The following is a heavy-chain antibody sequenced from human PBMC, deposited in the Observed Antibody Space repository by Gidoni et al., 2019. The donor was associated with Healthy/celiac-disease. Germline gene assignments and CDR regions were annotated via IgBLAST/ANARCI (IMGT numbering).Heavy chain of an antibody. CDR2: IYYSGST. CDR1: GGSISSSSYF. Sequence: QVQLQESGPGLVKPSETLSLTCTVSGGSISSSSYFWGWIRQPPGKGLEWIGNIYYSGSTYYNPSLKSRVTISVDTSKNQFSLKLSSVTAADTAVYYCARNFKDEWLLLLGGFDYWGQGTLVTVSS. CDR3: ARNFKDEWLLLLGGFDY. V-gene: IGHV4-39*01. J-gene: IGHJ4*02. D-gene: IGHD3-22*01.